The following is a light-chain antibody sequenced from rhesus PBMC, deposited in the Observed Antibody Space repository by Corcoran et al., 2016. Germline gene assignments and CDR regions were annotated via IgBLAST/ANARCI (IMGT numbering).Light chain of an antibody. CDR1: QDITSW. J-gene: IGKJ2*01. Sequence: DIQMTQSPSSLSASVGDKVTITCHATQDITSWLAWYQQKPGKAPKPLIHAASSLQRGVPSRFSGSGSGTDYTLTNSSMHTETVATCYCQRFDDLPHSFGQGTKVEV. CDR3: QRFDDLPHS. V-gene: IGKV1-19*01. CDR2: AAS.